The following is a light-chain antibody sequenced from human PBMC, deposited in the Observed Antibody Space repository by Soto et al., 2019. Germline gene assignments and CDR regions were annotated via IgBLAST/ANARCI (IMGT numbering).Light chain of an antibody. CDR1: QGISSW. CDR3: QQANSFPIT. V-gene: IGKV1D-12*01. Sequence: DIQMTQSPSSVSASVGGRVTITSRASQGISSWLAWYQQKPGKAPNLMISDASSLQSGVPSRFSGSGSGTDSTLTINSLQPDDVATYYCQQANSFPITLGQGTRLEIK. J-gene: IGKJ5*01. CDR2: DAS.